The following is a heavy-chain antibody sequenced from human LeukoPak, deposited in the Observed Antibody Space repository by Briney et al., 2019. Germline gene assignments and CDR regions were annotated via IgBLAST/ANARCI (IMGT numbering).Heavy chain of an antibody. CDR2: INHSGST. CDR3: ARRPYGSGSYSTAVSAPPHDY. Sequence: PSQTLSLTCAVSGGSISSGGYSWSWIRQPPGKGLEWIGEINHSGSTNYNPSLRSRVTISVDTSKNQFSLKLSSVTAADTAVYYCARRPYGSGSYSTAVSAPPHDYWGQGTLVTVSS. D-gene: IGHD3-10*01. CDR1: GGSISSGGYS. V-gene: IGHV4-30-2*01. J-gene: IGHJ4*02.